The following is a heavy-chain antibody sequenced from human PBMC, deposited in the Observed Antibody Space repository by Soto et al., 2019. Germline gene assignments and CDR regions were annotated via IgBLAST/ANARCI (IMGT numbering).Heavy chain of an antibody. V-gene: IGHV1-18*01. Sequence: EASVKVSCKASGYTFTSYCISWLRQAPGQGREWMGFISAYGGNTTYAQKFQGRVTMTRDTSTSTVYMELTILRSEDAAVYYCARDYLSSKLSLSYFDFWGQGTLVTVSS. CDR2: ISAYGGNT. J-gene: IGHJ4*02. CDR3: ARDYLSSKLSLSYFDF. D-gene: IGHD2-2*01. CDR1: GYTFTSYC.